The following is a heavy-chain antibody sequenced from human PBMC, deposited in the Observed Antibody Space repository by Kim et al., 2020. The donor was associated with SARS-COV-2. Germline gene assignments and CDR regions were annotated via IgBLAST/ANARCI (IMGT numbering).Heavy chain of an antibody. CDR3: ASGRYSSLFDP. Sequence: SETLSLACTVSGGSISSYYWSWIRQPPGKGLEWIGYIYYSGSTNYNPSLKSRVTISIDTSKNQFSLKLSSVTAADTAVYYCASGRYSSLFDPWGQGTLVTVSS. D-gene: IGHD6-19*01. CDR2: IYYSGST. V-gene: IGHV4-59*08. J-gene: IGHJ5*02. CDR1: GGSISSYY.